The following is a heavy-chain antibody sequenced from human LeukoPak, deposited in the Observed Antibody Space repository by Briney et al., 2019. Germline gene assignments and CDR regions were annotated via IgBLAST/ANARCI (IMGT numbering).Heavy chain of an antibody. V-gene: IGHV1-2*02. D-gene: IGHD6-13*01. CDR2: INPNSGGT. CDR1: GYTFTGYY. CDR3: ARDSSSSWSPFDH. Sequence: ASVKVSCKASGYTFTGYYMHWVRQAPGQGLEWMGWINPNSGGTNYAQKFQGRVTMTRDTSISTAYMELSRLRSDDTAVYYCARDSSSSWSPFDHWGQGTLVTVSS. J-gene: IGHJ4*02.